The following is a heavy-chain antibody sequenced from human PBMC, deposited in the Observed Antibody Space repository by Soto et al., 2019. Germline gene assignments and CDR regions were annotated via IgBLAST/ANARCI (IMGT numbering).Heavy chain of an antibody. CDR1: GGSISSSNW. CDR3: ARITTYYYDSSGYRYPNWFDT. CDR2: IYHSGST. D-gene: IGHD3-22*01. J-gene: IGHJ5*02. V-gene: IGHV4-4*02. Sequence: SETLSLTCAVSGGSISSSNWWSWVRQPPGKGLEWIGEIYHSGSTNYNPSLKSRVTISVDKSKNQFSLKLSSVTAADTAVYYCARITTYYYDSSGYRYPNWFDTWGQGTLVTVSS.